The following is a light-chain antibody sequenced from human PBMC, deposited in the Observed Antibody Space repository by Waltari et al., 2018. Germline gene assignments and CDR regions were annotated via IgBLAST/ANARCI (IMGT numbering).Light chain of an antibody. CDR2: SND. CDR3: ATWDARLTAVV. CDR1: NSNIGSST. Sequence: QSVVTQPPSASGAPGQRVTISCSGSNSNIGSSTVNWYQKVPGTAPRLLIYSNDQRASGVPDRFSASKSGTSASLAISGLQSEDEADYYCATWDARLTAVVFGGGTKVTVL. J-gene: IGLJ2*01. V-gene: IGLV1-44*01.